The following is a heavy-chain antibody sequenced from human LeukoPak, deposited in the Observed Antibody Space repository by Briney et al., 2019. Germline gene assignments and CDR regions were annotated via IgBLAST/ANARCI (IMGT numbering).Heavy chain of an antibody. D-gene: IGHD2-21*02. V-gene: IGHV1-69*13. CDR3: ARDLGKHIVVVTADYYYYMDV. J-gene: IGHJ6*03. Sequence: SVKVSCKASGGTFSSYAISWVRQAPGQGLEWMGGIIPIFGTANYARKFQGRVTITADESTSTAYMELSSLRSEDTAVYYCARDLGKHIVVVTADYYYYMDVWGKGTTVTVSS. CDR2: IIPIFGTA. CDR1: GGTFSSYA.